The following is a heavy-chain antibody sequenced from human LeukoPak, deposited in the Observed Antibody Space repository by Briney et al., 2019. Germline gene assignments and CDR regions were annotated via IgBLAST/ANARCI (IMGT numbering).Heavy chain of an antibody. Sequence: SETLSLTCTVSGDSISSYYWSWIRQPAGKGLEWIGRIYTSGSTNCNPSLKSRVTMSIDTSKNQFSLKLNSVTAADTAVYYCARESGDSSSYSLAEHFQHWGQGTLVTVSS. CDR2: IYTSGST. J-gene: IGHJ1*01. CDR1: GDSISSYY. CDR3: ARESGDSSSYSLAEHFQH. D-gene: IGHD3-22*01. V-gene: IGHV4-4*07.